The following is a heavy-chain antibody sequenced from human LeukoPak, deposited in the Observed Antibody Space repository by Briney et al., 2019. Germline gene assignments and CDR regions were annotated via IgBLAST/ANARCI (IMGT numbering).Heavy chain of an antibody. V-gene: IGHV4-39*07. CDR3: AGGRDGYTFDY. CDR1: GGSISSSSYY. Sequence: SETLSLTCTVSGGSISSSSYYWGWIRQPPGKGLEWIGSIYYSGSTYYNPSLKSRVTISVDTSKNQFSLKLSSVTAADTAVYYCAGGRDGYTFDYWGQGTLVTVSS. D-gene: IGHD5-24*01. CDR2: IYYSGST. J-gene: IGHJ4*02.